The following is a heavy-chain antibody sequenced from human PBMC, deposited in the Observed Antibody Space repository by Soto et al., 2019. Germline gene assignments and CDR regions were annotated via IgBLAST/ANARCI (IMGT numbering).Heavy chain of an antibody. V-gene: IGHV3-74*01. CDR2: INSDGSST. CDR3: ARDDYDFWSGHPGYGMDV. J-gene: IGHJ6*02. Sequence: GGSLRLSCAASGFTFSSYWMHWVRQAPGKGLVWVSRINSDGSSTSYADSVKGRFTISRDNAKNTLYLQMNSLRAEDTAVYYCARDDYDFWSGHPGYGMDVWGQGTTVTVSS. CDR1: GFTFSSYW. D-gene: IGHD3-3*01.